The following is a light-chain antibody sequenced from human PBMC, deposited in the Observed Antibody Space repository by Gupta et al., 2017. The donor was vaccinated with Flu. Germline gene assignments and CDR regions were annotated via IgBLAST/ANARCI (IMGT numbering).Light chain of an antibody. V-gene: IGLV2-8*01. J-gene: IGLJ1*01. Sequence: QSALTQPPSASGSPGQSVTISCTGTSSDVGGYNYVSWYQQHPGKAPKVMIYEVSKRPSGVHDRFSGSKSGNTASLTVSGLQDEDEADYYCSSFAGNTYVFGAGTKVTVL. CDR2: EVS. CDR3: SSFAGNTYV. CDR1: SSDVGGYNY.